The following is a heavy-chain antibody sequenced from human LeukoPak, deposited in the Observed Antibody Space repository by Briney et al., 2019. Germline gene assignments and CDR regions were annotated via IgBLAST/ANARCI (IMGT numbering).Heavy chain of an antibody. D-gene: IGHD6-19*01. CDR3: ARLLAVAGTTHYYYYYGMDV. CDR1: GYSFTSYW. J-gene: IGHJ6*02. CDR2: IYPGDSDT. V-gene: IGHV5-51*01. Sequence: GESLKISCKGSGYSFTSYWLGWVRQMPGKGLEWMGIIYPGDSDTRYSPSFQGQVTISADKSISTAYLQWSSLKASDTAMYYCARLLAVAGTTHYYYYYGMDVWGQGTTVTVSS.